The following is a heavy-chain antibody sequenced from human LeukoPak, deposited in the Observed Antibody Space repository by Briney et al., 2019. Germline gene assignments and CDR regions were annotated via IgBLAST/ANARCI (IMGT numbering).Heavy chain of an antibody. CDR3: AKDAGNSWEWKPSPT. D-gene: IGHD3-3*01. CDR1: GFTFSSYA. Sequence: GGSPRLSCAASGFTFSSYAMSWVRQAPGKGLEWVSAISGSGGSTYYADSVKGRFTISRDNSKNTLYLQMNSLRAEDTAVYYCAKDAGNSWEWKPSPTWGQGTLVTVSS. J-gene: IGHJ5*02. V-gene: IGHV3-23*01. CDR2: ISGSGGST.